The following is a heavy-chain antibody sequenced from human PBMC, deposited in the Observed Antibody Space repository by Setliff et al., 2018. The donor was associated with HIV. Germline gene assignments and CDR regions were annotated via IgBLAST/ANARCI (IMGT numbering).Heavy chain of an antibody. CDR3: ARDSNMVAVAGSWRSGGGH. CDR1: GYTFTSYG. D-gene: IGHD6-19*01. V-gene: IGHV1-18*01. CDR2: ISAYIGNT. J-gene: IGHJ4*02. Sequence: ASVKVSCKASGYTFTSYGISWVRQAPGQGLEWMGWISAYIGNTNYAQKLQGRVTMTTDTSTSTAYMELRSLRSDDTAVYYCARDSNMVAVAGSWRSGGGHWGQGTLVTVSS.